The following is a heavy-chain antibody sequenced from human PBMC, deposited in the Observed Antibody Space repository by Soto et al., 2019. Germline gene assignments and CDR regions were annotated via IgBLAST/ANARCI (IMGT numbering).Heavy chain of an antibody. Sequence: GESLKISCKGSGYTFTNYWIGWVRQMPGKGPEWMGIIYPGDSDTKYNPSFQGQVTISADKSITTTYLQWSSLKASDTAIYYCARVGTGDYYYGMDVWGQGTAVTVSS. CDR1: GYTFTNYW. D-gene: IGHD1-1*01. CDR3: ARVGTGDYYYGMDV. CDR2: IYPGDSDT. V-gene: IGHV5-51*01. J-gene: IGHJ6*02.